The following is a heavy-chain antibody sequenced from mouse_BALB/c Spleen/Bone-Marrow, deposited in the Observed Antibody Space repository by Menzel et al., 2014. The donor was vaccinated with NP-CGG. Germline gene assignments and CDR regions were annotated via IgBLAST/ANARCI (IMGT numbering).Heavy chain of an antibody. D-gene: IGHD1-1*01. CDR2: INPGSGGI. CDR3: AGRITVVIPPAC. Sequence: QVQLQQSGAELVRPGTSVKVSCKASGYAFTNYLIEWVKQRPGQGLEWIGVINPGSGGINYTETLKGKVTLTADKSSSTAYMQLSSLTSDDSAVYFCAGRITVVIPPACWGQGTLVTVSA. J-gene: IGHJ3*01. V-gene: IGHV1-54*01. CDR1: GYAFTNYL.